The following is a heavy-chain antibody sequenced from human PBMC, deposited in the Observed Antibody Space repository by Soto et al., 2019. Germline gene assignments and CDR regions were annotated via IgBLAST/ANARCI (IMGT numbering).Heavy chain of an antibody. V-gene: IGHV1-8*01. D-gene: IGHD6-13*01. CDR3: ARGGEQQLVRLKPYYFDY. CDR2: MNPNSGNT. J-gene: IGHJ4*02. CDR1: GYTFTSYD. Sequence: GASVKVSCKASGYTFTSYDINWVRQATGQGLEWMGWMNPNSGNTGYAQKFQGRVTMTRNTSISTAYMELSSLRSEDTAVYYCARGGEQQLVRLKPYYFDYWGQGTLVTVSS.